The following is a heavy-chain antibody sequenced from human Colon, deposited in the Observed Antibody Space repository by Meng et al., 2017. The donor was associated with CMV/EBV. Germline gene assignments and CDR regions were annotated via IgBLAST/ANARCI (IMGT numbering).Heavy chain of an antibody. CDR3: VRDNARVQGNIPILVVPQGFDY. V-gene: IGHV3-11*04. Sequence: GESLKISCEASEINISDYFMSWIRQAPGKGLEWVSYISSGGSTMYYADSVKGRFTISRDNAKNSLYLQMSSLSAEDTAVYYCVRDNARVQGNIPILVVPQGFDYWGQGTVV. CDR2: ISSGGSTM. D-gene: IGHD3-22*01. J-gene: IGHJ4*02. CDR1: EINISDYF.